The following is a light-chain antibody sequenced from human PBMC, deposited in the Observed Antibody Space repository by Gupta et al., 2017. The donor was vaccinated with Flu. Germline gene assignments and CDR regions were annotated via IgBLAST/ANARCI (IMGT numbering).Light chain of an antibody. CDR2: EVS. Sequence: TISCTGTSCDVGGYNYVSWYQQHPGKAPKLMIYEVSNRPSGVSNRFSGSKSGNTASLTISGLQAEDEADYYCSSYTSSSTLVVFGGGTKLTVL. CDR3: SSYTSSSTLVV. CDR1: SCDVGGYNY. J-gene: IGLJ2*01. V-gene: IGLV2-14*01.